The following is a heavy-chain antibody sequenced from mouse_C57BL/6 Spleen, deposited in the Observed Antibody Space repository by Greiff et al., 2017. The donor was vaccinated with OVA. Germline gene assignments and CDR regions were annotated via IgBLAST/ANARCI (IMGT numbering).Heavy chain of an antibody. D-gene: IGHD1-1*01. J-gene: IGHJ2*01. CDR1: GYTFTDYE. CDR3: TRFTTVVGGDY. CDR2: IDPETGGP. Sequence: QVQLKESGAELVRPGASVTLSCKASGYTFTDYEMHWVKQTPVHGLEWIGAIDPETGGPAYNQKFKGKAILTADKSSSTAYMELRSLTSEDSAVYYCTRFTTVVGGDYWGQGTTLTVSS. V-gene: IGHV1-15*01.